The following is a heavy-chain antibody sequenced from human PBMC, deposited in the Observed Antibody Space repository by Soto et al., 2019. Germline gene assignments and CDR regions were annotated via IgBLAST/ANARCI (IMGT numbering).Heavy chain of an antibody. D-gene: IGHD6-13*01. V-gene: IGHV2-70*01. CDR1: GFSLSTSGMC. J-gene: IGHJ4*02. CDR2: IDWDDDK. CDR3: ARIRRAAAGRYYFDY. Sequence: ESGPTLVNPTQTLTLTCTFSGFSLSTSGMCVSWIRQPPGKALEWLALIDWDDDKYYSTSLKTRLTISKDTSKNQVVLTMTNMDPVDTATYYCARIRRAAAGRYYFDYWGQGTLVTVSS.